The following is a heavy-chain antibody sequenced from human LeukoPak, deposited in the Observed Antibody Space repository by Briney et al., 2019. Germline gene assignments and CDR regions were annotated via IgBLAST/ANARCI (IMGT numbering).Heavy chain of an antibody. CDR3: ATRRFGKNNWFDP. CDR1: GFTFSSYW. CDR2: IKQDGSEK. J-gene: IGHJ5*02. Sequence: PGESLRLSCAASGFTFSSYWMSWVRQAPGKGLEWVANIKQDGSEKYYVDSVKGRFTISRDNAKNSLYLQMNSLRAEDTAVYYCATRRFGKNNWFDPWGQGTLVTVSS. D-gene: IGHD3-10*01. V-gene: IGHV3-7*01.